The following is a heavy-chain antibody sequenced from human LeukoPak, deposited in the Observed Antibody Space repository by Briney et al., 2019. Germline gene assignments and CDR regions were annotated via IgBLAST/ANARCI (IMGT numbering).Heavy chain of an antibody. CDR2: IYTSGST. D-gene: IGHD3-3*01. CDR3: AREDIGPLEWFYFDY. J-gene: IGHJ4*02. Sequence: PSETLSLTCTVSGGSISSGSYYWSWIRQPAGKGLEWIGRIYTSGSTNYNPSLKSRVTISVDTSKNQFSLKLSSVTAADTAVYYCAREDIGPLEWFYFDYWGQGTLVTVSS. V-gene: IGHV4-61*02. CDR1: GGSISSGSYY.